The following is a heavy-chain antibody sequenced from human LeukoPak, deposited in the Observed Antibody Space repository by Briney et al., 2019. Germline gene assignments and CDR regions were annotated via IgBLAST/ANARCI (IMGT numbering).Heavy chain of an antibody. J-gene: IGHJ6*03. CDR1: GYLFPSSW. Sequence: GESLKISCQGSGYLFPSSWIGWVRQMPGKGLEWMGIIYPGDSDVTYNPSFQGQVTMSVDKSINTAYLQWSSLKASDTAMYYCARHDSSGYHMDVWGKGTTVTVSS. CDR2: IYPGDSDV. D-gene: IGHD3-22*01. CDR3: ARHDSSGYHMDV. V-gene: IGHV5-51*01.